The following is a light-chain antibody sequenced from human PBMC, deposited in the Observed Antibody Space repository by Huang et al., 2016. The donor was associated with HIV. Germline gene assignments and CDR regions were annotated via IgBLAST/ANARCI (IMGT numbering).Light chain of an antibody. V-gene: IGKV1-16*01. CDR1: QGISNY. J-gene: IGKJ2*01. CDR3: HQYYSFPYT. Sequence: DIQMTQSPSSLSASVGDRVTVTCRASQGISNYLAWFQQKPGKAPKSLIYSASTLQTGVPSRFSGSGSGTDCTLTISGLQPDDSATYYCHQYYSFPYTFGQGTKLDIK. CDR2: SAS.